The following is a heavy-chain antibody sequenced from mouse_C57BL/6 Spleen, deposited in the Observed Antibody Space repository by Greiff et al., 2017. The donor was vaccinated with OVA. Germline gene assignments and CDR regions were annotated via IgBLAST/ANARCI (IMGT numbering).Heavy chain of an antibody. CDR3: ARSRFIYAMDY. CDR2: IIPGSGST. J-gene: IGHJ4*01. V-gene: IGHV1-9*01. D-gene: IGHD1-1*01. CDR1: GYTFTGYW. Sequence: VKLMESGAELMKPGASVKLSCKATGYTFTGYWIEWVKQRPGHGLEWIGEIIPGSGSTNYNEKFKGKATFTADTSTNTADMQLSSLTTEDSAIYYVARSRFIYAMDYWGQGTSVTVSS.